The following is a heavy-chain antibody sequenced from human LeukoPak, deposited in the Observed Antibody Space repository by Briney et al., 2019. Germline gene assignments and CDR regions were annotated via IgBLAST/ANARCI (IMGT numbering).Heavy chain of an antibody. J-gene: IGHJ5*02. CDR3: ARDKAYNRFDH. V-gene: IGHV3-7*04. CDR1: GFTFSSSW. Sequence: GGSLRLSCAASGFTFSSSWMTCVRQAPGKGLEWVANINEDGSVKNYVVSVKGRFTISRDNAKNSLFLQMNSLRVEDTAVYYCARDKAYNRFDHWGQGTLVTVSS. CDR2: INEDGSVK. D-gene: IGHD1-1*01.